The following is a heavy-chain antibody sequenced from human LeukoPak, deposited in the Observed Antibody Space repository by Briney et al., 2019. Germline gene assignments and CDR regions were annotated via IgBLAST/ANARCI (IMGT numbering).Heavy chain of an antibody. D-gene: IGHD1-1*01. V-gene: IGHV4-38-2*01. Sequence: SETLSLTCDVSGSSITSDYFWGWIRQPPGKGLEWIATIYYSWSMYFNPSLKSRVTISLDASKNQYSLKMTSLTAADTAIYYCARNVTAGFFDYWGQGILVTVSS. CDR1: GSSITSDYF. CDR3: ARNVTAGFFDY. J-gene: IGHJ4*02. CDR2: IYYSWSM.